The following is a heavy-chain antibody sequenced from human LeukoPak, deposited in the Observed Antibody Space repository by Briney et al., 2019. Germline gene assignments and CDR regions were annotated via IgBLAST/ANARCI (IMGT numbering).Heavy chain of an antibody. Sequence: PSETLSLTCTVSGGSISRHYWSWIRQPPGKGLEWIGYIYYSGSTNYNPSLKSRVTISVDTSKNQFSLKLSSVTAADTAVYYCARVTYYYDAPSFDIWGQGTMVTVSS. CDR2: IYYSGST. CDR3: ARVTYYYDAPSFDI. D-gene: IGHD3-22*01. V-gene: IGHV4-59*11. J-gene: IGHJ3*02. CDR1: GGSISRHY.